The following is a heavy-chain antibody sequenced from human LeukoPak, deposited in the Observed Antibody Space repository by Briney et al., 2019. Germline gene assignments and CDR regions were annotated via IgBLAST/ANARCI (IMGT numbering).Heavy chain of an antibody. D-gene: IGHD3-9*01. V-gene: IGHV1-2*02. CDR3: ARDKDDILTGCFDY. J-gene: IGHJ4*02. Sequence: GASVKVSCKTSGYLFTGFYIHWVRQVPGQGLEWMGWINPNSGGTNYAQKFQGRVTMTRDTPISTAYMELSRLRSDDTAVYYCARDKDDILTGCFDYWGQGTLVTVSS. CDR1: GYLFTGFY. CDR2: INPNSGGT.